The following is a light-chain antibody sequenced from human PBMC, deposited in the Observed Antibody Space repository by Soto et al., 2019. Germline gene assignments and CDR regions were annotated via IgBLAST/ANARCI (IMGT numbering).Light chain of an antibody. Sequence: EIVLTQSPATLSVSPGERATLSCSASQSVSSNLAWYQQRPGQAPRLLIYGPSTRVTGIPARFSGSGSGTEFTLTISRLQSEDFAVYFRQQYNNWPQTFGQGTKVDIK. CDR2: GPS. J-gene: IGKJ1*01. V-gene: IGKV3-15*01. CDR1: QSVSSN. CDR3: QQYNNWPQT.